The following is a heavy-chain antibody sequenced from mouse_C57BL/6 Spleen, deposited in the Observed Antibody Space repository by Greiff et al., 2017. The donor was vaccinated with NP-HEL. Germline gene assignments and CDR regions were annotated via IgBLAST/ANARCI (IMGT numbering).Heavy chain of an antibody. V-gene: IGHV14-1*01. Sequence: EVQVVESGAELVRPGASVKLSCTASGFNIKDYYMHWVKQRPEQGLEWIGRIDPEDGDTEYAPKFQGKATMTADTSSNTAYLQLSSLTSEDTAVYYCTRVYDGYLWYFDVWGTGTTVTVSS. CDR1: GFNIKDYY. D-gene: IGHD2-3*01. CDR3: TRVYDGYLWYFDV. CDR2: IDPEDGDT. J-gene: IGHJ1*03.